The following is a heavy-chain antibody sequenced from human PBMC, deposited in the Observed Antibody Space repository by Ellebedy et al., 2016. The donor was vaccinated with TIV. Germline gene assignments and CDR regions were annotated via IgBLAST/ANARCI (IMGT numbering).Heavy chain of an antibody. D-gene: IGHD3-22*01. CDR1: GFSLSNARMG. V-gene: IGHV2-26*01. Sequence: SGPTLVXPTETLTLTCTVSGFSLSNARMGVSWIRQPPGKALEWLAHIFSNDEKSYSTSLKSRLTISKDTSKSQVVLTMTNMDSVDTATYYCARTGLHSSGYYWYFDYWGQGTLVTVSS. CDR2: IFSNDEK. J-gene: IGHJ4*02. CDR3: ARTGLHSSGYYWYFDY.